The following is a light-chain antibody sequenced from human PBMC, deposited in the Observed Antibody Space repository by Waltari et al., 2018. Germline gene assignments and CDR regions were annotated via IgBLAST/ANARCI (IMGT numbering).Light chain of an antibody. Sequence: QSVLTQRTSASGTPGQSVTISCSGSLSNIGTHYVYWYQQLPGTAPKLLIYLTHQRPSGVPDRFSASKSGTSASLAISGLRFEDEGDYYCATRDEGPTVVFGGGTKVTVL. CDR3: ATRDEGPTVV. J-gene: IGLJ2*01. CDR2: LTH. CDR1: LSNIGTHY. V-gene: IGLV1-47*01.